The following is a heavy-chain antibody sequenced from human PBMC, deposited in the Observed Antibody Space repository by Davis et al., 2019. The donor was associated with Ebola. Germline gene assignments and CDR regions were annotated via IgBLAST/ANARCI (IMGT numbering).Heavy chain of an antibody. V-gene: IGHV4-59*11. CDR1: GGSFSGPY. CDR2: IYYSGST. J-gene: IGHJ6*04. CDR3: ARGEYDILTGYLYYYYGMDV. D-gene: IGHD3-9*01. Sequence: MPSETLSLTCSVYGGSFSGPYWSWIRQPPGKGLEWIGYIYYSGSTNYNPSLKSRVTISVDTSKNQFSLEVRSVTAADTAVYYCARGEYDILTGYLYYYYGMDVWGKGTTVTVSS.